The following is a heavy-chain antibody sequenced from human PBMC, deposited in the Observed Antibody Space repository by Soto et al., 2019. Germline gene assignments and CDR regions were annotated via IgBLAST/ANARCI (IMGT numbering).Heavy chain of an antibody. CDR3: AKGYSGYDYLSDY. J-gene: IGHJ4*02. V-gene: IGHV3-9*01. CDR1: GFTFDDYA. CDR2: ISWNSGSI. D-gene: IGHD5-12*01. Sequence: EVQLVESGGGLVQPGRSLRLSCAASGFTFDDYAMHWVRQAPGKGLEWVSGISWNSGSIGYADSVKGRFTISRDNAKNSLYLQMNSLRAEDTALYYCAKGYSGYDYLSDYWGQGTLVTVSS.